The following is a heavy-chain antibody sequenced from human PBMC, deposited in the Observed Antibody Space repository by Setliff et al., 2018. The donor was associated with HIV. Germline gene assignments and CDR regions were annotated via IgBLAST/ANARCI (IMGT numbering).Heavy chain of an antibody. CDR3: AKTGGSSWYFYFDY. J-gene: IGHJ4*02. Sequence: SETLSLTCTVSGGSFSSYHWSWIRHPAGKGLEWIGYIYYSGSTYYNPSLKSRITISVDTSKNQFSLKLSSVAAADTAVYYCAKTGGSSWYFYFDYWGQGTLVTVSS. D-gene: IGHD6-13*01. V-gene: IGHV4-59*04. CDR1: GGSFSSYH. CDR2: IYYSGST.